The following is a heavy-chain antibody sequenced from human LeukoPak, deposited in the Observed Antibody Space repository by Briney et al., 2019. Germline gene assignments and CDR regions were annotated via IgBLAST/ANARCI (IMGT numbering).Heavy chain of an antibody. V-gene: IGHV4-4*07. CDR2: IYTSGST. CDR3: ARCSTGTYYYYYYMDV. D-gene: IGHD1-1*01. Sequence: KPSETLFLTCTVSGGSISSYYWSWIRQPAGKGLEWIGRIYTSGSTNYNPSLKSRVTMSVDTSKNQFSLKLSSVTAADTAVYYCARCSTGTYYYYYYMDVWGKGTTVTVSS. J-gene: IGHJ6*03. CDR1: GGSISSYY.